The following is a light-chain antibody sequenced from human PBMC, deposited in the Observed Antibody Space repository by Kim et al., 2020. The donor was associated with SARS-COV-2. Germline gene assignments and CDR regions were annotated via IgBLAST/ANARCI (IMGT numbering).Light chain of an antibody. CDR3: QQYFTAPIT. CDR1: SSLMWTTSNNNF. V-gene: IGKV4-1*01. J-gene: IGKJ5*01. CDR2: WAS. Sequence: STLNCKSSSSLMWTTSNNNFLAWYQQKPWQPPTLLISWASTRESEVPDRFSCSGSGTYFTLTISSLQAEDVAVYYCQQYFTAPITFGRATRLGI.